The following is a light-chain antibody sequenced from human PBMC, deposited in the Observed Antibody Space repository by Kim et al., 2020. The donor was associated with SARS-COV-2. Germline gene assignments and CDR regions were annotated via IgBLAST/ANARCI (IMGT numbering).Light chain of an antibody. V-gene: IGLV3-21*04. CDR1: NIGSKS. Sequence: GKTARIPCGGNNIGSKSVHWYQQKPGQAPVLVIYYDSDRPSGIPERFSGSNSGNTATLTISRVEAGDEADYYCQVWDSSSDHPGVVFGGGTQLTVL. CDR3: QVWDSSSDHPGVV. J-gene: IGLJ2*01. CDR2: YDS.